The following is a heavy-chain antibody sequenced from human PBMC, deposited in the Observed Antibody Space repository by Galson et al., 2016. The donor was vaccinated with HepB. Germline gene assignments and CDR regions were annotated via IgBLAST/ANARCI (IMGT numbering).Heavy chain of an antibody. J-gene: IGHJ5*01. CDR2: IFYSGHT. V-gene: IGHV4-31*03. CDR3: ASVSSSSLGWFDS. Sequence: LSLTCSVSAGSIRSVAYYWSWIRQHPGKGLEWIGYIFYSGHTYYNPSLNSRVAISVDASKNQFSLQLSSVTAADTAVYYCASVSSSSLGWFDSWGQGTLVTVSS. D-gene: IGHD6-6*01. CDR1: AGSIRSVAYY.